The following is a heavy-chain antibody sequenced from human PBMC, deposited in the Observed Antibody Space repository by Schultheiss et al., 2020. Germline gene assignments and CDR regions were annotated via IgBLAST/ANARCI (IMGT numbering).Heavy chain of an antibody. D-gene: IGHD4-11*01. CDR1: GFTFSNYA. V-gene: IGHV3-33*01. CDR2: MWSDGINK. Sequence: GGSLRLSCAASGFTFSNYAMHWVRQAPGKGLEWVAVMWSDGINKFYRDSVKGRFTISRDNAKNSLYLQMNSLRAEDTAVYYCASDYSNYYGMDVWGQGTTVTVSS. J-gene: IGHJ6*02. CDR3: ASDYSNYYGMDV.